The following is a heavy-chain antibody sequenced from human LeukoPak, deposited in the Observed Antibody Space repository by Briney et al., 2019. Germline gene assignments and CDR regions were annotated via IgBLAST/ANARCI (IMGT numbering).Heavy chain of an antibody. CDR2: IRYDGSNK. Sequence: PGGSLRLSCAASGFTFSSYGMHWVRQAPGKGLEWVAFIRYDGSNKYYADSVKGRFTISRDNSKNTLYLQMNSLRAEDTAVYYCASYSSSRSVGSLDYWGQGTLVTVSS. D-gene: IGHD6-13*01. CDR1: GFTFSSYG. V-gene: IGHV3-30*02. J-gene: IGHJ4*02. CDR3: ASYSSSRSVGSLDY.